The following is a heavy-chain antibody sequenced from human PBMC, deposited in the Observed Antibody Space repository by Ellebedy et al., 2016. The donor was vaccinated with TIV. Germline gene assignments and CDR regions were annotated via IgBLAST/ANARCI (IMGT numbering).Heavy chain of an antibody. J-gene: IGHJ4*02. CDR1: GYSFTSYW. CDR2: IYPGDSDT. CDR3: ERQKKTGYMIDY. Sequence: KVSCKGSGYSFTSYWIGWVRQLPGKGLEWMGIIYPGDSDTRYSPSFQGQVTISADKSISTAYLQWSSLKASDTAMYYCERQKKTGYMIDYWGQGTLVTVSS. D-gene: IGHD3-9*01. V-gene: IGHV5-51*01.